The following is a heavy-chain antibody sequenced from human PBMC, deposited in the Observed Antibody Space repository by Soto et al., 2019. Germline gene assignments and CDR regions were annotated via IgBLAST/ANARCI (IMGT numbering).Heavy chain of an antibody. CDR1: GFTFSTYA. CDR3: SKMSMGVNTPFDY. V-gene: IGHV3-23*01. Sequence: EVPLLESGGGLVQPGGSLRLSCAASGFTFSTYAMTWVRQAPGKGLEWVSTISNSGGPTYYADSVKGRFTISRDNSKNTLYLQMTSLRAEDTAVYYCSKMSMGVNTPFDYWGQGTLVTVSS. D-gene: IGHD3-10*01. CDR2: ISNSGGPT. J-gene: IGHJ4*02.